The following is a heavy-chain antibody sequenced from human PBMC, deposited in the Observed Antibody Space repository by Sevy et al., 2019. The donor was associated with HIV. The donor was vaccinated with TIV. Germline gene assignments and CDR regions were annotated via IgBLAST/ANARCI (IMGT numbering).Heavy chain of an antibody. V-gene: IGHV3-30-3*01. CDR3: ARDVAGTVTQLGYFDY. D-gene: IGHD4-17*01. CDR1: GFTFSSYA. CDR2: ISYDGSNK. Sequence: GGSLRLSCAASGFTFSSYAMHWVRQAPGKGLEWVAVISYDGSNKYYADSVKGRFTISRDNSKNTLYLQMNSLRAEDTAVYYCARDVAGTVTQLGYFDYWGQGTLVTVSS. J-gene: IGHJ4*02.